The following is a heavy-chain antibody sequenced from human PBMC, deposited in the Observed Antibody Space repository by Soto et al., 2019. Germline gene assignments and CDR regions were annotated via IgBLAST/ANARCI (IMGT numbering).Heavy chain of an antibody. D-gene: IGHD3-10*01. V-gene: IGHV1-18*01. CDR3: VRDLDGSGSYYTDY. Sequence: ASVKVSCKASGYMFSSYGINWLRQAPGQGLEWMGWIRPYNGDTKYAQNLQGRVTMTTDTSTSTAYMEMRSLRSDDTAVYYCVRDLDGSGSYYTDYWGPGTLVTVSS. CDR1: GYMFSSYG. CDR2: IRPYNGDT. J-gene: IGHJ4*02.